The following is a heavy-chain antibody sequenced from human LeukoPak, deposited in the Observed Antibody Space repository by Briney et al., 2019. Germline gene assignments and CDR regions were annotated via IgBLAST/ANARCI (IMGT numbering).Heavy chain of an antibody. D-gene: IGHD2-2*01. CDR3: ARGGYCSSTSCYLEDYYYYYGMDV. CDR2: ISYDGSNK. V-gene: IGHV3-30-3*01. CDR1: GFTFSSYA. J-gene: IGHJ6*02. Sequence: PGGSLRLSCAASGFTFSSYAMHWDRQAPGKGLEWVAVISYDGSNKYYADSVKGRFTISRDNSKNTLYLQMNSLRAEDTAVYYCARGGYCSSTSCYLEDYYYYYGMDVWGQGTTVTVSS.